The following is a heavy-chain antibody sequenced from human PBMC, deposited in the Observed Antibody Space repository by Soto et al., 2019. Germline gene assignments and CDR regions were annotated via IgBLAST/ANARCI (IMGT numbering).Heavy chain of an antibody. CDR2: ISYDGSNK. V-gene: IGHV3-30*18. CDR1: GFTFSSYG. CDR3: AKGVAAAYYYGMDV. Sequence: GGALRGSCVASGFTFSSYGMHWVRQAPGKGLEWVAVISYDGSNKYYADSVKGRFTISRDNSKNTLYLQMNSLRAEDTAVYYCAKGVAAAYYYGMDVWGQGTTVTVSS. D-gene: IGHD6-13*01. J-gene: IGHJ6*02.